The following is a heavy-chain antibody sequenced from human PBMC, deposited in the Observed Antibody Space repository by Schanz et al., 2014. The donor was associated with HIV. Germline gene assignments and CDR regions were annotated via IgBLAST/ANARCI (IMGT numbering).Heavy chain of an antibody. CDR2: IWYDGSNK. J-gene: IGHJ6*02. D-gene: IGHD6-6*01. Sequence: QVQLVESGGGVVQPGRSLRLSCTASGLTFSSSIMHWVRQAPGKGLEWVAVIWYDGSNKYYADSVKGRFTISRDNSKKTLYLQMNSLRAEDTAVYYCASTIYPYSSSSDYYYGMDVWGQGTTVSVSS. CDR3: ASTIYPYSSSSDYYYGMDV. CDR1: GLTFSSSI. V-gene: IGHV3-33*08.